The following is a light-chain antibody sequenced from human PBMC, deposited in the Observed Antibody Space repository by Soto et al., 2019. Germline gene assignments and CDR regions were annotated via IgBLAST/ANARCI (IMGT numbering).Light chain of an antibody. Sequence: DIVLTQSPATLSLSPGERATLSCRASQSVITYLAWYQQKPGQAPRLLIYDASNRATGIPARFSGSGSGTDFTLTSSSLEPEDFAVYYCQQRSNWPPFTFGGGTKVEIK. CDR3: QQRSNWPPFT. CDR1: QSVITY. CDR2: DAS. V-gene: IGKV3-11*01. J-gene: IGKJ4*01.